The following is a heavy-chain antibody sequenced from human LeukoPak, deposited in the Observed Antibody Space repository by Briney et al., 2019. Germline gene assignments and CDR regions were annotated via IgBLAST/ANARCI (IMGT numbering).Heavy chain of an antibody. CDR1: GYTFTSYD. CDR3: ARAWHSSGWYDWGSLDAFDL. CDR2: VNPNSGNT. D-gene: IGHD6-19*01. J-gene: IGHJ3*01. V-gene: IGHV1-8*01. Sequence: ASVKVSCKASGYTFTSYDINWVRQATGQGLEWMGWVNPNSGNTGFAQKFQGRVTMTRNTSISTAYMELSSLRSGDTAVYYCARAWHSSGWYDWGSLDAFDLWGQGTMVSVSS.